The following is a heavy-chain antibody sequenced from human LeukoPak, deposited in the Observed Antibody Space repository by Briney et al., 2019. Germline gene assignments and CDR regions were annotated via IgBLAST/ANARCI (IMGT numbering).Heavy chain of an antibody. CDR1: GFTFSDFY. CDR2: ISSSGTTM. CDR3: AKGHTYGMI. V-gene: IGHV3-11*01. J-gene: IGHJ4*02. D-gene: IGHD5-18*01. Sequence: GGSLRLSCAASGFTFSDFYMSWIRQTPGKGPEWVSYISSSGTTMEYADSVKGRFTTSRDNAKDSLYLQMNRLGAEDTAVYYCAKGHTYGMIWGQGTLVTVSS.